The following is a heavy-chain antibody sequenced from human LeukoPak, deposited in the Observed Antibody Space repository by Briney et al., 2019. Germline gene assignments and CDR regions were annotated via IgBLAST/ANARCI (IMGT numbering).Heavy chain of an antibody. V-gene: IGHV3-74*01. CDR2: IRPDGSAT. CDR1: EFSVGSNY. Sequence: GGSLRLSCAASEFSVGSNYMTWVRQAPGKGLVWVSRIRPDGSATSYAESVKGRLTISRDNAKNTVYLQVNSLRAEDTAVYFCARATWDPNYYYYMDVWGKGTTVTISS. J-gene: IGHJ6*03. CDR3: ARATWDPNYYYYMDV. D-gene: IGHD1-26*01.